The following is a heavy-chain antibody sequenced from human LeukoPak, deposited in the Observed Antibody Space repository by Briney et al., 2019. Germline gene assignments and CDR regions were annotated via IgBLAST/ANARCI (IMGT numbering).Heavy chain of an antibody. Sequence: SQTLSLTCDISGDSVSSSNAAWDWIRQSPSRGLEWLGRTFYRSKWYNDYAVSVKSRISIIPDTSRNQFSLQLNSVTPEDTAVYYCARGRRYYGSGSETGGSDYWGQGTLVTVSS. D-gene: IGHD3-10*01. CDR1: GDSVSSSNAA. CDR3: ARGRRYYGSGSETGGSDY. J-gene: IGHJ4*02. V-gene: IGHV6-1*01. CDR2: TFYRSKWYN.